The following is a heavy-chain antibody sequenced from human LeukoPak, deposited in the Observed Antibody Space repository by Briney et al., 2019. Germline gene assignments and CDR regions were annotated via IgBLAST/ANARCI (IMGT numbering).Heavy chain of an antibody. Sequence: GASVKVSCKASGYTFTGFHMHWVRQAPGQGLEWMGWINPNSGDTNYVQKFQGRVTMTRDTSISTAYMELSSLRSEDTAVYYCAASYYYDSSGYNGPFDYWGQGTLVTVSS. J-gene: IGHJ4*02. CDR2: INPNSGDT. CDR1: GYTFTGFH. CDR3: AASYYYDSSGYNGPFDY. V-gene: IGHV1-2*02. D-gene: IGHD3-22*01.